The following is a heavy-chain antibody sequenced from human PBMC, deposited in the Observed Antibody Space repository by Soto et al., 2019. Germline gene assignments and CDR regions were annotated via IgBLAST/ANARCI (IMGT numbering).Heavy chain of an antibody. Sequence: SETLSLTCAVSGGSISSGGYSWSWIRQPPGKGLEWIGYIYHSGSTNYNQSLKSRVTISVDKSKNQFSLKLSSVTAADTAVYYWATLPATSDFDYWGQGTLVTVSS. J-gene: IGHJ4*02. CDR1: GGSISSGGYS. CDR3: ATLPATSDFDY. CDR2: IYHSGST. D-gene: IGHD2-2*01. V-gene: IGHV4-30-2*01.